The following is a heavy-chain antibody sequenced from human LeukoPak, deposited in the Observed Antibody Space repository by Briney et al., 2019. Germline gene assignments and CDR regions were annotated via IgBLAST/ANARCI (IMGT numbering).Heavy chain of an antibody. CDR3: AKVRGKYSSHFFFDY. V-gene: IGHV3-9*01. Sequence: GGSLRLSCAGSGFTFDDYAMHWVRQAPGKGLEWLSIISYNGGFIDYADSVKGRFTISRDNAKNSLYLQLDSLRAADTAIYYCAKVRGKYSSHFFFDYWGQGTLVTVSS. CDR2: ISYNGGFI. CDR1: GFTFDDYA. D-gene: IGHD6-19*01. J-gene: IGHJ4*02.